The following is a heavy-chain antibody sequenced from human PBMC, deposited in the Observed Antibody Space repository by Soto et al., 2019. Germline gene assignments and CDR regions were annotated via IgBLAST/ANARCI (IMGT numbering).Heavy chain of an antibody. CDR1: GGTFSSYA. V-gene: IGHV1-69*13. J-gene: IGHJ3*02. D-gene: IGHD2-8*01. CDR2: IIPIFGTA. CDR3: ARDTYCTNGVCYTEDAFDI. Sequence: GASVNVSCKASGGTFSSYAISWVRQAPGQGLEWMGGIIPIFGTANYAQKFQGRVTITADESTSTAYMELSSLRSEDTAVYYCARDTYCTNGVCYTEDAFDIWGQGTMVTVSS.